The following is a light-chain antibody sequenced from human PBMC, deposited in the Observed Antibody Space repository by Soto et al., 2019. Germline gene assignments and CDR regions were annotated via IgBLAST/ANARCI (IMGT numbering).Light chain of an antibody. CDR3: QQRSNWPRLT. CDR2: DAS. V-gene: IGKV3-11*01. CDR1: QSVSSD. Sequence: EIVMTQSPATLSVSPGERVTLSCRASQSVSSDLACYQQKPGQAPRLLIYDASNRATGIPARFSGSGSGTDFTLTISSLEPEDFAVYYCQQRSNWPRLTFGGGTKVDIK. J-gene: IGKJ4*01.